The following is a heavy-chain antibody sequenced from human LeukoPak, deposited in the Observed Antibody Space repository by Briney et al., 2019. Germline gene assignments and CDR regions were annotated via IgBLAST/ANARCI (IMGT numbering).Heavy chain of an antibody. D-gene: IGHD6-19*01. V-gene: IGHV1-24*01. CDR2: FDPEDGET. J-gene: IGHJ4*02. CDR3: ATSPEAVAGTFDY. CDR1: GYTLTELS. Sequence: ASVKVSCKVPGYTLTELSMHWVRQAPGKGLEWMGGFDPEDGETIYAQKFQGRVTMTEDTSTDTAYMELSSLRSEDTAVYYCATSPEAVAGTFDYWGQGTLVTVSS.